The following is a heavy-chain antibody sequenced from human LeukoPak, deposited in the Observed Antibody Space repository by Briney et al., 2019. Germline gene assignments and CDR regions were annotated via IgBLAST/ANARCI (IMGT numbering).Heavy chain of an antibody. V-gene: IGHV3-21*01. D-gene: IGHD6-19*01. Sequence: GGSLRLSCAASGFTFSSYSMNWVRQAPGKGLEWVSSISSSSSYIYYADSVKGRFTISRDNAKNSLYLQMNSLRDEDTAVYYCARLGPASSGWPESFDYWGQGTLVTVSS. CDR2: ISSSSSYI. CDR3: ARLGPASSGWPESFDY. CDR1: GFTFSSYS. J-gene: IGHJ4*02.